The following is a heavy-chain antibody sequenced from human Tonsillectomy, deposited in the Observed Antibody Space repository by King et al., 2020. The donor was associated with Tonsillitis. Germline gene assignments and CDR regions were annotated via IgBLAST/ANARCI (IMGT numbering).Heavy chain of an antibody. CDR2: LSFYGSIK. CDR3: ARGLLAVIDPFVY. D-gene: IGHD2-21*01. J-gene: IGHJ4*02. Sequence: PGKGLEWVAVLSFYGSIKYYTDSVKGRFTISRDNSKNTLYLHMNSLTADDTAVYFCARGLLAVIDPFVYWGQGTLVTV. V-gene: IGHV3-30*04.